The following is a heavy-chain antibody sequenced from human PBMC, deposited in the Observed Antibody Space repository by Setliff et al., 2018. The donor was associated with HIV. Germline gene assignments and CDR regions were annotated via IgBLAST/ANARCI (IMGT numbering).Heavy chain of an antibody. CDR1: GFTFSDYY. CDR2: INSDGSGT. CDR3: TRDRGRPDSFDI. D-gene: IGHD1-26*01. Sequence: GGSLRLSCTASGFTFSDYYMSWIRQSPGKGLVWVSHINSDGSGTKYADSVKGRFTMSRDNAKNTLYLQMNSLRAEDTALYFCTRDRGRPDSFDIWGQGTMVTVSS. J-gene: IGHJ3*02. V-gene: IGHV3-74*01.